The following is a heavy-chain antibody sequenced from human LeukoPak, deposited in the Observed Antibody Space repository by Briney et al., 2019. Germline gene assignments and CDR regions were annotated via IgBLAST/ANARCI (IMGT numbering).Heavy chain of an antibody. CDR3: ARSLGYEYSTDY. J-gene: IGHJ4*02. CDR2: INPNSGGT. CDR1: GYTFTGYF. V-gene: IGHV1-2*02. D-gene: IGHD5-12*01. Sequence: ASVKVSCKASGYTFTGYFMHWVRQAPGQGLEWMGWINPNSGGTNYAQKFQGRVTMTRDTSIRTAYMELSRLRSDDTAVYYCARSLGYEYSTDYWGRGTLVTVSS.